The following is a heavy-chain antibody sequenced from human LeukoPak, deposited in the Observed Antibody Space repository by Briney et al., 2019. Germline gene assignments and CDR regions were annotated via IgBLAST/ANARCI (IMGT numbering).Heavy chain of an antibody. CDR1: GGSISSYY. CDR2: IYYSGST. J-gene: IGHJ4*02. D-gene: IGHD3-10*01. Sequence: PSETLSLTCTVSGGSISSYYWSWIRQPPGKGLEWIGYIYYSGSTNYNPSLKSRVTISVDTSKNQFSLKLSSVTAADTAVYYCARYDGSGSSDYWGQGTLVTVSS. V-gene: IGHV4-59*01. CDR3: ARYDGSGSSDY.